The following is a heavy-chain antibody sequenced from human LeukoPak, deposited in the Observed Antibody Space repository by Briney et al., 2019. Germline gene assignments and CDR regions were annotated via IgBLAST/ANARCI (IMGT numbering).Heavy chain of an antibody. V-gene: IGHV3-11*01. CDR3: ARETHITMIVVVLDAFDI. D-gene: IGHD3-22*01. Sequence: GGSLRLSCAASGFIFSDYYMSWIRQAPGKGLEWLSYITSSGSTIYYADSVKGRFTISRDNAKNSLYLQMNSLRAEDTAVYYCARETHITMIVVVLDAFDIWGQGTMVTVSS. CDR2: ITSSGSTI. J-gene: IGHJ3*02. CDR1: GFIFSDYY.